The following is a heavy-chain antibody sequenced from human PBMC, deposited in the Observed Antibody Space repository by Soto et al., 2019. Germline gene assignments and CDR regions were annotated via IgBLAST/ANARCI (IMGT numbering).Heavy chain of an antibody. V-gene: IGHV4-4*02. CDR1: GASVSSTYW. CDR3: AREGSGSSFFDY. Sequence: SETLSLTCAVSGASVSSTYWWSWVRQPPGKGLEWIGKTHHSGTTNYYPSLKSRITITIDKTKNQFALKLSSVTAADTALYYCAREGSGSSFFDYWGQGTLVTVSS. J-gene: IGHJ4*02. CDR2: THHSGTT. D-gene: IGHD3-10*01.